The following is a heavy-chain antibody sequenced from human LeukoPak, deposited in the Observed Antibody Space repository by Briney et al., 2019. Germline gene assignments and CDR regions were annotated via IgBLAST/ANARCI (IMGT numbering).Heavy chain of an antibody. D-gene: IGHD1-26*01. J-gene: IGHJ4*02. CDR1: GFTFSSYN. CDR2: ISSSSGYI. CDR3: ARDSGSYSYFDY. V-gene: IGHV3-21*01. Sequence: KPGGSLRLSCAASGFTFSSYNMNWVRQAPGKGLEWVSSISSSSGYIYYADSVKGRFTISRDNAKNPLYLQMNSLRAEDTAVYYCARDSGSYSYFDYWGQGTLVTVSS.